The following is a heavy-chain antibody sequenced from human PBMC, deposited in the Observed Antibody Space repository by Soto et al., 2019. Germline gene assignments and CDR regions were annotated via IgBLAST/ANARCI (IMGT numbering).Heavy chain of an antibody. CDR2: INSDGTST. D-gene: IGHD3-10*01. V-gene: IGHV3-74*01. CDR1: GFTFSDFW. Sequence: GGSLRLSCVVSGFTFSDFWMHWVRQVPGKGLVWVSSINSDGTSTSYADSVKSRFTISRDNAKNTLYLQMNSLRAEDTAVYYCARERISMVRGVIRKVYHYGMDVWGQGTTVTVSS. J-gene: IGHJ6*02. CDR3: ARERISMVRGVIRKVYHYGMDV.